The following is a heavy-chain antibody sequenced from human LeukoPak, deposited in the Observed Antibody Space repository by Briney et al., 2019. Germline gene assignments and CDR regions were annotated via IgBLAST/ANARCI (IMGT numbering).Heavy chain of an antibody. V-gene: IGHV1-46*04. D-gene: IGHD1-1*01. Sequence: SVKVSCKASGYTFTSYFLHWVRQAPGQGLEWIGVINPSGGSPSYAQKLEGRVMMTRDTSTSTVYMELTSLRSEDTAEYYCARASVTRGDAFDIWGQGTTVTVRS. CDR2: INPSGGSP. J-gene: IGHJ3*02. CDR1: GYTFTSYF. CDR3: ARASVTRGDAFDI.